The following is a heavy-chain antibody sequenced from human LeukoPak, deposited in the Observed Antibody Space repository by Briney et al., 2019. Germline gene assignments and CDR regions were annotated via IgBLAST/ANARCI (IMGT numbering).Heavy chain of an antibody. D-gene: IGHD3-10*01. J-gene: IGHJ5*02. CDR2: ISAYNGNT. CDR1: GYTFTSYG. Sequence: ASVKVSCKASGYTFTSYGISWVRQAPGQGLEWMGWISAYNGNTNYAQKLQGRVTMTTDTSTSTAYMELRSLRSDDTAVYYCARTGLAFPTLWFVELLENWFDPWGQGTLVTVSS. CDR3: ARTGLAFPTLWFVELLENWFDP. V-gene: IGHV1-18*01.